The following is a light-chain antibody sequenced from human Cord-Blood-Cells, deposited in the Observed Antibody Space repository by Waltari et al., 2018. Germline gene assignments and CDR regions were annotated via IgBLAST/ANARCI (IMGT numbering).Light chain of an antibody. Sequence: QSVLTQPPSVSGAPGQRVTIPCTGSSSTIGAGYDVHWYQQLPGPAPKLLIYGNSNRPSGVPDRFSGSKSGTSASLAITGLQAEDEADYYCQSYDSSLSGVVFGGGTKLTVL. CDR3: QSYDSSLSGVV. CDR2: GNS. CDR1: SSTIGAGYD. J-gene: IGLJ2*01. V-gene: IGLV1-40*01.